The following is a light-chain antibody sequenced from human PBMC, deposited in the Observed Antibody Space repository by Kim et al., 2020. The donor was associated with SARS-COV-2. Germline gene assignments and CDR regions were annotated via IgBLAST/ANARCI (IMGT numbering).Light chain of an antibody. CDR2: SNN. J-gene: IGLJ2*01. V-gene: IGLV1-44*01. CDR1: SSNIGTKA. CDR3: AAWDDSLNGLV. Sequence: GQSVSISCSGRSSNIGTKAVHWYQQLPGTAPKLLIYSNNQRPSGVPDRFSGSKSGTAASLAISDLQSEDEAGYYCAAWDDSLNGLVFGGGTQLTVL.